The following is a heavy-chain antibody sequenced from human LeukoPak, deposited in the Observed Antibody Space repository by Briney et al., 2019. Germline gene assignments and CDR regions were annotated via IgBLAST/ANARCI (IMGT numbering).Heavy chain of an antibody. D-gene: IGHD6-13*01. Sequence: GESLKISCKGSGYSFTSYWIGWVRQMPGKGLEWMGIIYPGDSDTRYSPSFQGQVTISADKSISTAYLQWSSLKASDTAMYYCARWSRGGGVYSSSWYGPVVTRVEDNWFDPWGQGTLVTVSS. J-gene: IGHJ5*02. CDR3: ARWSRGGGVYSSSWYGPVVTRVEDNWFDP. CDR2: IYPGDSDT. V-gene: IGHV5-51*01. CDR1: GYSFTSYW.